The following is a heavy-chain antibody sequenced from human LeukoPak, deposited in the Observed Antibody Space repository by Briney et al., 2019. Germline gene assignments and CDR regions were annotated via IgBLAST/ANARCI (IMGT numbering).Heavy chain of an antibody. D-gene: IGHD5-18*01. V-gene: IGHV4-34*01. Sequence: KPSETLSLTCAVDGGSFSGYYWSWIRQPPGKGLEWIGEINHSGSTNYNPSLKSRVTISVDTSKKQFSLKLSSVTAADTAVYYCARRPSTREYTYGYFFAYYFDAWGQGNLVTVSS. CDR2: INHSGST. J-gene: IGHJ4*02. CDR1: GGSFSGYY. CDR3: ARRPSTREYTYGYFFAYYFDA.